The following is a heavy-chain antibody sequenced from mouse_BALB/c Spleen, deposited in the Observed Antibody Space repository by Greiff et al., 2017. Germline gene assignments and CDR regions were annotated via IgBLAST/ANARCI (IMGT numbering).Heavy chain of an antibody. V-gene: IGHV1-4*01. J-gene: IGHJ4*01. CDR1: GYTFTSYT. Sequence: VKLMESGAELARPGASVKMSCKASGYTFTSYTMHWVKQRPGQGLEWIGYINPSSGYTNYNQKFKDKATLTADKSSSTAYMQLSSLTSEDSAVYYCARNDPGAMDYWGQGTSVTVSS. CDR3: ARNDPGAMDY. CDR2: INPSSGYT.